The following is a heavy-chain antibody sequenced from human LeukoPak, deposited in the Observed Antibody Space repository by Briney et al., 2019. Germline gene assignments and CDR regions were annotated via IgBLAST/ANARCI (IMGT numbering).Heavy chain of an antibody. D-gene: IGHD4-17*01. CDR1: GGSFSGYY. CDR3: ARGLRSLRYFDL. Sequence: SETLSLTCAVYGGSFSGYYWSWIRQPPGKGLEWIGEINHSGSTNYNPSLKSRVTISVDTSKNQCSLKLSSVTAADTAVYYCARGLRSLRYFDLWGRGTLVTVSS. CDR2: INHSGST. J-gene: IGHJ2*01. V-gene: IGHV4-34*01.